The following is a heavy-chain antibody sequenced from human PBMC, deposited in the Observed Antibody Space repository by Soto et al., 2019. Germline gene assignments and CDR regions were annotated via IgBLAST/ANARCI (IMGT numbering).Heavy chain of an antibody. D-gene: IGHD3-10*01. Sequence: QVQLVQSGAEVKKPGSSVKVSCKASGGIFSTYAISWLRRAPGQGLEWMGGIIPIFGTPNYAQRFQGRVTITADESTSTAYMELSRLRSEDTAVYYCARDRDDYGSGNYYQRIDFWGQGTLVTVSS. CDR2: IIPIFGTP. J-gene: IGHJ4*02. V-gene: IGHV1-69*01. CDR3: ARDRDDYGSGNYYQRIDF. CDR1: GGIFSTYA.